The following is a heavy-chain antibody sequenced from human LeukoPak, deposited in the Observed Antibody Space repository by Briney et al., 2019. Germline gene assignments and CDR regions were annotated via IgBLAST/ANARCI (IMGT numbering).Heavy chain of an antibody. CDR1: GDSISTDDYY. D-gene: IGHD6-13*01. CDR3: ARRQYSSSWYWNNWFHP. V-gene: IGHV4-61*02. CDR2: FSASGNG. Sequence: PSETLSLTCTVSGDSISTDDYYWSWIRQPAGKGLEWIGRFSASGNGNYNPSLKSRLTMSVDTSKNQFSLKLSSVTAADTAVYYCARRQYSSSWYWNNWFHPWGQGTLVTVSS. J-gene: IGHJ5*02.